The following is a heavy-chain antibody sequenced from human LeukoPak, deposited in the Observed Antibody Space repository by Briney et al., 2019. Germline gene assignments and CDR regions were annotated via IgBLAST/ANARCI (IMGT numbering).Heavy chain of an antibody. CDR3: ARDGDIEVVPAAEESTFYYYMDV. J-gene: IGHJ6*03. Sequence: ASVKVSCKASGYTFTGYYMHWVPQAPGQGLERMGWINPNSGGTNYAQKFQGRVTMTRDTSISTAYMELSRLRSDDTAVYYCARDGDIEVVPAAEESTFYYYMDVWGKGTTVTVSS. V-gene: IGHV1-2*02. D-gene: IGHD2-2*01. CDR2: INPNSGGT. CDR1: GYTFTGYY.